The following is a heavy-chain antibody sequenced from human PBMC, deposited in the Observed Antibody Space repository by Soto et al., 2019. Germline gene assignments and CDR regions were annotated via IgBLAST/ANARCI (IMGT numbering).Heavy chain of an antibody. Sequence: PSETLSLTCTVSGGSISSGGYYWSWIRQHPGKGLEWIGYIYYSGSTYYNPSLKSRVTISVDTSKNQFSLKLSSVTAADTAAYYCARGLAARRGLDYWGQGTLVTVSS. J-gene: IGHJ4*02. V-gene: IGHV4-31*03. CDR1: GGSISSGGYY. D-gene: IGHD6-6*01. CDR2: IYYSGST. CDR3: ARGLAARRGLDY.